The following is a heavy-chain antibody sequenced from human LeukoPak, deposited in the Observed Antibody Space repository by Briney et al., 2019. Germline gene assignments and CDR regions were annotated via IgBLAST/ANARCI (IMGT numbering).Heavy chain of an antibody. D-gene: IGHD4-17*01. CDR1: GYTFTGYY. CDR2: INPNSGGT. CDR3: ARSGDYFDYYFDY. J-gene: IGHJ4*02. V-gene: IGHV1-2*02. Sequence: GASVKVSCKASGYTFTGYYMHWVRQAPGQGLEWMGWINPNSGGTNYAQKFQGRVTMTRDTSISTAYMELSRLRSDDTAVYYCARSGDYFDYYFDYWAREPWSPSPQ.